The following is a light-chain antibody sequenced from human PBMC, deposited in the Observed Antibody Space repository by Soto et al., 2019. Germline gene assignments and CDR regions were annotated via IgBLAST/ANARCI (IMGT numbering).Light chain of an antibody. Sequence: DIKMNQSPSILSASVGDRVTITCRASQTISNWLAWYQQKPGKAPKVLIHDASRLESGVPSRFSGSGSGTEFTLTINNLQPDDFAIYYCRQYDSESTFGQGTKVDI. CDR1: QTISNW. CDR3: RQYDSEST. V-gene: IGKV1-5*01. J-gene: IGKJ1*01. CDR2: DAS.